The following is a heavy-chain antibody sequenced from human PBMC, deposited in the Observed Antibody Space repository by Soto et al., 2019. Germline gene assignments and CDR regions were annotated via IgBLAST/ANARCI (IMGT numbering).Heavy chain of an antibody. CDR2: IDSDGSSS. V-gene: IGHV3-74*01. Sequence: GGSLRLSCTASGFRFSSQWMHWVRQVPGRGLEWVSRIDSDGSSSSYLDSVKGRFTISRDNTKNTLYLQMNSLRAEDTAVYYCARGPTLAVAGYYFDYWGRGTLVTVSS. CDR3: ARGPTLAVAGYYFDY. CDR1: GFRFSSQW. J-gene: IGHJ4*02. D-gene: IGHD6-19*01.